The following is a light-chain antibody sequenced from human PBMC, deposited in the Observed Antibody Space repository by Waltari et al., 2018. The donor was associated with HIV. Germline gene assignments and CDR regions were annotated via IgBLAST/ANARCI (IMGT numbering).Light chain of an antibody. J-gene: IGLJ3*02. CDR1: SSNIGSHY. V-gene: IGLV1-47*01. CDR3: AAWDDSLSGWV. Sequence: QSVLTQPPSASGTPGQRVTISCSGSSSNIGSHYVYWYQQLPGTAPKLLIYRNNQGPSGVPDRVSGSKSGTSASRAISGLRSEDEADYYCAAWDDSLSGWVFGGGTKLTVL. CDR2: RNN.